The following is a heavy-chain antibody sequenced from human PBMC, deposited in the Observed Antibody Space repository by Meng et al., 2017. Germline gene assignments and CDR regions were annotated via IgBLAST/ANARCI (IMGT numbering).Heavy chain of an antibody. CDR2: LYYTGTT. Sequence: LQESGPDLVKPSQTLSLTCSVSVGSISSGNYRWSWCRQHPGKGLEWIGPLYYTGTTFYNPSLMSRPTISLDTSKNQFSLNLNSMTAADTAIYYCARGRDTAKSGYWGQGTLVTVSS. V-gene: IGHV4-31*03. CDR1: VGSISSGNYR. D-gene: IGHD5-18*01. J-gene: IGHJ4*02. CDR3: ARGRDTAKSGY.